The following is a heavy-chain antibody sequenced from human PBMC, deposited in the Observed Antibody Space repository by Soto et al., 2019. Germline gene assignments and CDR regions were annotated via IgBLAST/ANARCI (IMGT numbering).Heavy chain of an antibody. J-gene: IGHJ3*02. V-gene: IGHV1-69*01. CDR3: ARVPTRITMIVVVIAGAFDI. Sequence: KVSCNASVGSISSSSISWGLNAHEPGLEWMGGIIPIFGTANYAQKYRGRVPITADESTSTAYMELSSLRSGDTAVYYCARVPTRITMIVVVIAGAFDIWGQGTMVT. CDR1: VGSISSSS. D-gene: IGHD3-22*01. CDR2: IIPIFGTA.